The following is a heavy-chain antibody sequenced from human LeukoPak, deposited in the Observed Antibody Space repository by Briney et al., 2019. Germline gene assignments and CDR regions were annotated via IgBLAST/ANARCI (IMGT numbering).Heavy chain of an antibody. CDR2: INPNGGGT. V-gene: IGHV1-2*02. Sequence: ASVKVSCKASGGTFSSYGLSWVRQAPGQGLEWMGWINPNGGGTNYAQKFQGRVTMTRDTSIRTAYMELSRLRSDDTAVYYCARDRGSSGWYGTYYYYYYMDVWGKGTTVTVSS. CDR1: GGTFSSYG. D-gene: IGHD6-19*01. CDR3: ARDRGSSGWYGTYYYYYYMDV. J-gene: IGHJ6*03.